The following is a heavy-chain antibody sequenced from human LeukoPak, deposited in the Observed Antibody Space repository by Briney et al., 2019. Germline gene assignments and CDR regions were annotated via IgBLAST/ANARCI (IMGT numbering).Heavy chain of an antibody. CDR2: ISTNGGST. V-gene: IGHV3-64*04. J-gene: IGHJ4*02. D-gene: IGHD3-22*01. CDR3: AGRTMTHDC. Sequence: GGSLRLSCSASGLTFSLYSMHCVRQAPGKGLEYVSGISTNGGSTYYADSVKGRFTISRDNSKNTLYLQMNSLRAEDTAVYYCAGRTMTHDCWGQGTLVTVSS. CDR1: GLTFSLYS.